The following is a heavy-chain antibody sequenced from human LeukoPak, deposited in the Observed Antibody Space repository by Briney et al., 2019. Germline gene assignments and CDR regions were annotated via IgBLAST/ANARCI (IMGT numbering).Heavy chain of an antibody. V-gene: IGHV3-33*06. CDR1: GFTFSSYG. CDR3: AKTGFGELYYFDY. J-gene: IGHJ4*02. D-gene: IGHD3-10*01. CDR2: IWYDGGNK. Sequence: GGSLRLSCAASGFTFSSYGMHWVRQAPGKGLEWVAVIWYDGGNKYYADSAKGRFTISRDNSKNTLYLQMNSLRAEDTAVYYCAKTGFGELYYFDYWGQGTLVTVSS.